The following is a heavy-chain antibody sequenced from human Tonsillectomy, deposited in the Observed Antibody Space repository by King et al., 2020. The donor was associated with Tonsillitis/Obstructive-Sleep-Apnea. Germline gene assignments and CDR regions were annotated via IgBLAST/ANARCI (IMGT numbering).Heavy chain of an antibody. CDR1: GFTFSSYG. CDR3: ARYLYSGSYPNFDY. CDR2: IWCDGRNK. J-gene: IGHJ4*01. Sequence: VQLVESGGGVVQPGRSLRLSCAASGFTFSSYGMHWVRQAPGKGLEWVALIWCDGRNKYYADSVKGRFTISRDNSKNMLYLQMNSLRAGDTAMYYCARYLYSGSYPNFDYWGQGTLVTVSS. D-gene: IGHD1-26*01. V-gene: IGHV3-33*01.